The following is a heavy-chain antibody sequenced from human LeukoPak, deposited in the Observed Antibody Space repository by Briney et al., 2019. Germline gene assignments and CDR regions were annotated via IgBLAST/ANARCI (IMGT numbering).Heavy chain of an antibody. J-gene: IGHJ4*02. CDR2: ISSGSAFI. Sequence: GGSLRLSCAASGFTFSSYSMNWVRQAPGKGLEWVSSISSGSAFIYYADSVKGRFTISRDNAKKSLYLQMNSLRAEDTAVYYCARTLWHSSGWDLDSWGQGTLVTVSS. D-gene: IGHD6-19*01. CDR3: ARTLWHSSGWDLDS. V-gene: IGHV3-21*01. CDR1: GFTFSSYS.